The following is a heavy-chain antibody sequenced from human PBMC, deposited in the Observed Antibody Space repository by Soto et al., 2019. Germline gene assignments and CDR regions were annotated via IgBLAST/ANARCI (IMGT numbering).Heavy chain of an antibody. V-gene: IGHV4-4*03. CDR2: IYHSGTT. J-gene: IGHJ4*02. CDR3: ARRGDGSGSLDY. Sequence: QVQLQESGPGLVKPPGTLSITCAVSGDSISSSIWWSWVRLPPGKGLEWIGEIYHSGTTNYNPSLKSRVTISVDKSKNQFSLKMSSLTAADTAVYYCARRGDGSGSLDYWGQGTLVTVFS. CDR1: GDSISSSIW. D-gene: IGHD3-10*01.